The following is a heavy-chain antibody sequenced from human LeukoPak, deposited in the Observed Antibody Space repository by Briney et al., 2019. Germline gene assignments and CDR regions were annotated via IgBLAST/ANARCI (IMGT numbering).Heavy chain of an antibody. V-gene: IGHV3-30*18. D-gene: IGHD4-17*01. CDR1: GFTFSSYG. CDR2: ISYDESNK. CDR3: AKGRVYGDYINDYYYYYGMDV. Sequence: GGALRLSCPPSGFTFSSYGMHGVGQAPAKGREGGAVISYDESNKYYADSVKGRFTISRDNSKNTLYLQMNSLRAEDTAVYYCAKGRVYGDYINDYYYYYGMDVWGQGTTVTVSS. J-gene: IGHJ6*02.